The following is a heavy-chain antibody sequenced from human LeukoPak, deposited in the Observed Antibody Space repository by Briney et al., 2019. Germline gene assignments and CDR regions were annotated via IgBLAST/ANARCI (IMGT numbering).Heavy chain of an antibody. CDR3: VRGRSVHWNYVLSYYYGMDV. D-gene: IGHD1-7*01. CDR1: GYTFTSYD. Sequence: ASVKVSCKASGYTFTSYDINWVRQATGQGLEWMGWMNPNSGNTGYAQKFQGRVTMTRNTSISTAYMELSSLRSEDTAVYYCVRGRSVHWNYVLSYYYGMDVWGQGTTVTISS. V-gene: IGHV1-8*01. CDR2: MNPNSGNT. J-gene: IGHJ6*02.